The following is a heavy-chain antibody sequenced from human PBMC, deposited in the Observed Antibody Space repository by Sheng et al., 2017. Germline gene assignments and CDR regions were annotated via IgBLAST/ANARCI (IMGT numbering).Heavy chain of an antibody. CDR2: IWYDGSNK. Sequence: AASGFTFSRHGMHWVRQAPGKGLEWVAGIWYDGSNKYYADSVKGRFTISRDNSKNTLYLQMNSLRAEDTAVYYCAREGSSWYSYFDYWGQKTLVTVSS. V-gene: IGHV3-33*01. D-gene: IGHD6-13*01. CDR1: GFTFSRHG. CDR3: AREGSSWYSYFDY. J-gene: IGHJ4*01.